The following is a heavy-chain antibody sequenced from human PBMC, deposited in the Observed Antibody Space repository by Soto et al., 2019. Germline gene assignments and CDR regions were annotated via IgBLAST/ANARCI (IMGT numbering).Heavy chain of an antibody. V-gene: IGHV2-26*01. Sequence: QVTLKESGPVLVKPTETLTLTCTVSGFSLSNARMGVSWIRQPPGKALEWLAHIFSNDEKSYSTALKSRLTISRDTSKSQVVLTMTNMDPVDTATYYCARMGSGPAYYYYGMDVWGQGTTVTVSS. CDR1: GFSLSNARMG. CDR3: ARMGSGPAYYYYGMDV. J-gene: IGHJ6*02. CDR2: IFSNDEK.